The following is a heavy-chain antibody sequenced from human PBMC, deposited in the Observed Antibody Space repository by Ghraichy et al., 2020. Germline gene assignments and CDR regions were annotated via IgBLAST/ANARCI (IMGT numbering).Heavy chain of an antibody. D-gene: IGHD3-16*01. CDR3: ARRGMRGVSLFDLSVIQFGGAYFDI. J-gene: IGHJ3*02. CDR1: GYNFARHW. Sequence: GESLNISCQASGYNFARHWIGWVRQVPGKGLEWMAIIYPTDSTTSYSPSFQDQVTISTDNSINTAYLHWSSLKTSDTAMYFCARRGMRGVSLFDLSVIQFGGAYFDIWGQGTMVTVSS. V-gene: IGHV5-51*01. CDR2: IYPTDSTT.